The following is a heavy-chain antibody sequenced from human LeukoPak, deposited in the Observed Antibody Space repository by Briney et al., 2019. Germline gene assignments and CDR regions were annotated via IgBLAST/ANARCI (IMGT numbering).Heavy chain of an antibody. CDR3: ARDVFAEYSTHHKFDP. J-gene: IGHJ5*02. V-gene: IGHV1-2*02. CDR2: INPNSGGT. CDR1: GYTFTDYY. D-gene: IGHD6-6*01. Sequence: ASVKVSCKASGYTFTDYYMHWVRQAPGQGLEWMGWINPNSGGTNYAQNFQGRVTITRDTSISTAYMEFSRLRSDDTAMYYCARDVFAEYSTHHKFDPWGQGTLVTVSS.